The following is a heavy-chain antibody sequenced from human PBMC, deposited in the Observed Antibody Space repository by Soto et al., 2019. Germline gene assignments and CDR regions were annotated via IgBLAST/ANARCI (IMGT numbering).Heavy chain of an antibody. CDR3: ARDLWGYCGTDCYPLDV. CDR2: MYNTGST. Sequence: QVRLQESGPGLVKPSETLSLTCTVSGGSISSYYWSWIRQPPGKGLVGIGYMYNTGSTIYNPSLKSRVTISVDTSKNQFSLKLNSVTAAETAVYYCARDLWGYCGTDCYPLDVWGQGTTVTVSS. D-gene: IGHD2-21*02. V-gene: IGHV4-59*01. J-gene: IGHJ6*02. CDR1: GGSISSYY.